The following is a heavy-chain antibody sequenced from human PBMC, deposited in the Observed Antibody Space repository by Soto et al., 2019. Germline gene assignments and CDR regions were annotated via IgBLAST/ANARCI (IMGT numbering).Heavy chain of an antibody. CDR1: GFTFSSYA. CDR3: AKDRVFWSGYSPYNWFDP. CDR2: ISGSGGST. J-gene: IGHJ5*02. D-gene: IGHD3-3*01. V-gene: IGHV3-23*01. Sequence: GGSLRLSCAASGFTFSSYAMSWVRQAPGKGLEWVSAISGSGGSTYYADSVKGRFTISRDNSKNTLYLQMNSLRAEDTAVYYCAKDRVFWSGYSPYNWFDPWGQGTLVTVSS.